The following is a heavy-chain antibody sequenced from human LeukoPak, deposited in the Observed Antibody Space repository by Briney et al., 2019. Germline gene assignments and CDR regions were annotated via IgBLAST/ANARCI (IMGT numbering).Heavy chain of an antibody. D-gene: IGHD1-20*01. Sequence: PGGSLRLSCAASGFTFSSYEMTWVRQAPGKGLEWVSYISGSGFAIYYADSVKGRFTISRDNAKNSLYLQMNSLRAEDTAVYYCAREMDVYNWNDGYYFDHWGQGTLVTVSS. CDR2: ISGSGFAI. CDR3: AREMDVYNWNDGYYFDH. CDR1: GFTFSSYE. V-gene: IGHV3-48*03. J-gene: IGHJ4*02.